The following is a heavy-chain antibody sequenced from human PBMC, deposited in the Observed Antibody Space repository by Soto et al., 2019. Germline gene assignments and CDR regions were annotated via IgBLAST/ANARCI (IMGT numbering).Heavy chain of an antibody. J-gene: IGHJ4*02. CDR2: IYYSGST. CDR3: ARGPENDSSGYYRFDY. CDR1: GGSISSGGYY. V-gene: IGHV4-31*03. D-gene: IGHD3-22*01. Sequence: SETLSLTCTVSGGSISSGGYYWSWIRQHPGKGLEWIGHIYYSGSTYYNPSLKSRVTISVDTSKNQFSLKLSSVTAADTAVYYCARGPENDSSGYYRFDYWGQGTLVTVSS.